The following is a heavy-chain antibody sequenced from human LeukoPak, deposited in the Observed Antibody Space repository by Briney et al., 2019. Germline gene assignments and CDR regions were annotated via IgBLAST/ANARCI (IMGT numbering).Heavy chain of an antibody. CDR2: INHSGST. V-gene: IGHV4-34*01. Sequence: SETLSLTCAVYDESFSGYYWSWIRQPPGKGLEWIGEINHSGSTNYNPSLKSRVTISVDTSKNQFSLKLSSVTAADTAVYYCARDLKYGMDVWGQGTTVTVSS. CDR1: DESFSGYY. J-gene: IGHJ6*02. CDR3: ARDLKYGMDV.